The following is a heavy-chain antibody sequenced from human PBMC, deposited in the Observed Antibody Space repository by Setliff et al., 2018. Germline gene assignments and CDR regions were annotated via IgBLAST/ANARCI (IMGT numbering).Heavy chain of an antibody. J-gene: IGHJ6*02. CDR1: GASITTYY. Sequence: SETLSLTCSVPGASITTYYWHWIRQPPGKGLEWIGFIDNRGTTNYNPALKSRVTISTDASKNHFALTLTSMTAADTAVYYCARDPLAASGTIYYGLDVWGQGTTVTVSS. CDR2: IDNRGTT. D-gene: IGHD6-13*01. CDR3: ARDPLAASGTIYYGLDV. V-gene: IGHV4-59*01.